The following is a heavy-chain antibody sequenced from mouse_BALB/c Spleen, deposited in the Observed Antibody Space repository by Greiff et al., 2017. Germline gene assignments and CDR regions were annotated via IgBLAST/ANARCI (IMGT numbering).Heavy chain of an antibody. J-gene: IGHJ3*01. D-gene: IGHD1-1*01. CDR3: AREPENYYGSSWFAY. CDR2: ISSGSSTI. Sequence: EVHLVESGGGLVQPGGSRKLSCAASGFTFSSFGMHWVRQAPEKGLEWVAYISSGSSTIYYADTVTGRFTISRANPKNTLFLQMTSLRSEDTAMYYCAREPENYYGSSWFAYRGQGTLVTVSA. V-gene: IGHV5-17*02. CDR1: GFTFSSFG.